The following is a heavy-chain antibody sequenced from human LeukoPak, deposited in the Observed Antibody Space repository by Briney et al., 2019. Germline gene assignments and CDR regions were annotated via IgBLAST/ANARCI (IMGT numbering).Heavy chain of an antibody. CDR1: GFTFSSYW. Sequence: GGSLRLSCAASGFTFSSYWMFWVRQAPGRGLEWVATIKGDGSDKYYVDSVKGRFTISRDNAKNSLFLQMNSLRAEDTAVYYCARDGGHSADYWGQGTQVTVSS. D-gene: IGHD1-26*01. V-gene: IGHV3-7*01. J-gene: IGHJ4*02. CDR2: IKGDGSDK. CDR3: ARDGGHSADY.